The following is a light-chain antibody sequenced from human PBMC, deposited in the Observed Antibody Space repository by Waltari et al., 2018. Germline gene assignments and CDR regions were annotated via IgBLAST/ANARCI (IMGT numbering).Light chain of an antibody. CDR1: ISNIGAGYD. Sequence: QSVLTQPHAVSAAPGRRVTISCTGDISNIGAGYDVHWYQQLPETSPKLLIYGNNNRPSGVPDRFSASRSGTSASLAITGLQAEDEADYYCQSFDGRRTLFGGGTKLTVL. CDR3: QSFDGRRTL. CDR2: GNN. J-gene: IGLJ2*01. V-gene: IGLV1-40*01.